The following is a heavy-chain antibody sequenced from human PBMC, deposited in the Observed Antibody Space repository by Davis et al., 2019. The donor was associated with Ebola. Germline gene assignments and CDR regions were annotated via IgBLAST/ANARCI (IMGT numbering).Heavy chain of an antibody. J-gene: IGHJ3*02. Sequence: GESLKISCDGSGSSFTNYWISWVRQMPGKGLEWMGRIDPSDSYTNYSPSFRGQVTISADKSIKTAFLQWSSLKASDTAMYYCASLRRTITGMDDAFDIWGQGTMVTVSS. CDR1: GSSFTNYW. CDR2: IDPSDSYT. D-gene: IGHD2-8*02. V-gene: IGHV5-10-1*04. CDR3: ASLRRTITGMDDAFDI.